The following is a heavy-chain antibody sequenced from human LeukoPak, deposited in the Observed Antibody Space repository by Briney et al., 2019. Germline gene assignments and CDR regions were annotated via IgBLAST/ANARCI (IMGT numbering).Heavy chain of an antibody. CDR3: ARHFGRTMIVAY. J-gene: IGHJ4*02. CDR1: GGSISSSRYY. Sequence: PSETLSLTCTVSGGSISSSRYYWRWIRQPPGKGLEWIGSIYYSGSTYYNPSLKSRVTISVDTSKNQFSLKLSSVTAADTAVYYCARHFGRTMIVAYWGQGTLVTVSS. D-gene: IGHD3-22*01. V-gene: IGHV4-39*01. CDR2: IYYSGST.